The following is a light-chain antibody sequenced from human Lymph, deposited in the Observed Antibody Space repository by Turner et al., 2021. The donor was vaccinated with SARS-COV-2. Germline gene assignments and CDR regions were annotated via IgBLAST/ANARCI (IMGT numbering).Light chain of an antibody. CDR2: KDS. CDR3: QSADSSGWV. J-gene: IGLJ3*02. CDR1: ALPKQY. Sequence: SSELTQSPSVSVSPGQTARITCSGDALPKQYAYWYQQKPGQAPVLVIYKDSERPSGIPERFSGSSSGTTVTLTISGVQAEDEADYYGQSADSSGWVFGGGTKLTVL. V-gene: IGLV3-25*03.